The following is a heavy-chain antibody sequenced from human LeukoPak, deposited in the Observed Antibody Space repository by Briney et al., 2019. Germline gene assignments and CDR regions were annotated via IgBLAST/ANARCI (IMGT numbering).Heavy chain of an antibody. J-gene: IGHJ4*02. Sequence: GGSLRLSCVVSGMTFDRHGMHWVRQPPGKGLEWLAFIKYDGSRTDYEDSVQGRFTVSRGNSKNTLYLEMNSLRAEDTAIYYCVKDTIFTVDPFDYWGQGTLVTVSS. CDR3: VKDTIFTVDPFDY. CDR1: GMTFDRHG. V-gene: IGHV3-30*02. D-gene: IGHD3-3*01. CDR2: IKYDGSRT.